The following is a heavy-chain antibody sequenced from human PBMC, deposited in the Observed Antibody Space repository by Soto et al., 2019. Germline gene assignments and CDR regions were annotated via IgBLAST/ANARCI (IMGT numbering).Heavy chain of an antibody. Sequence: GGSLRLSCAASGFTVSSNYMSWVRQAPGKGLEWVSVIYSGGSTYYADSVKGRFTISRDNSKNTLYLQMNSLRAEDTAVYYCARGEWFGERNFDYWGQGTLVTVSS. J-gene: IGHJ4*02. V-gene: IGHV3-66*01. CDR1: GFTVSSNY. CDR2: IYSGGST. CDR3: ARGEWFGERNFDY. D-gene: IGHD3-10*01.